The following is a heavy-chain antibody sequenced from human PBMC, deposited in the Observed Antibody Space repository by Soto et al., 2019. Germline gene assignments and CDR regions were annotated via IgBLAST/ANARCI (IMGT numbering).Heavy chain of an antibody. CDR2: INDDGSST. CDR1: SGCW. Sequence: GGSLRLSCTASSGCWMSWVRQAPGKGLEWVAHINDDGSSTSYAESVKGRFTISRDNAKNTLYLQMNSLRAEDTAVYYCAREEYCSSTSCYSDIWGQGTMVTVSS. J-gene: IGHJ3*02. CDR3: AREEYCSSTSCYSDI. V-gene: IGHV3-74*01. D-gene: IGHD2-2*01.